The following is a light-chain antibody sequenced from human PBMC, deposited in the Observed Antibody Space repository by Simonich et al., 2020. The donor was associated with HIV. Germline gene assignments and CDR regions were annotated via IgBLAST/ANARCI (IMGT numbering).Light chain of an antibody. V-gene: IGKV1-13*02. CDR1: QDISSA. J-gene: IGKJ2*01. Sequence: AIQLTQSPSSLSASVGDRVTITCRASQDISSALAWYKQKQGKAPKLLIYDASSLESGVPSRFSGSGSGTDFTLTISSLQPEDFATYYCQQYDELPYTFGQGTKLEIK. CDR2: DAS. CDR3: QQYDELPYT.